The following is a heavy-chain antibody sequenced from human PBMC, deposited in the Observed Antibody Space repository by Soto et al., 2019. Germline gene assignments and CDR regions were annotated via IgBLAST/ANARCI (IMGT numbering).Heavy chain of an antibody. CDR2: IWYDGSNK. D-gene: IGHD2-21*01. V-gene: IGHV3-33*01. CDR3: ASGDTSDPLY. Sequence: GGSLRLSCAASGSTFRNYGIHWVRQAPGKGLEWVAAIWYDGSNKYYADTVMGRFTISRDNSKNTAYLQMNSLRAEDTAVYYCASGDTSDPLYLGQGSLVTVSS. CDR1: GSTFRNYG. J-gene: IGHJ4*02.